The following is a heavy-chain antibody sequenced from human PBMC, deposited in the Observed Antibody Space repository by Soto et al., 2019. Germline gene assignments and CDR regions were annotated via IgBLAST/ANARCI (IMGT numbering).Heavy chain of an antibody. J-gene: IGHJ6*02. CDR1: GYTFTRTG. D-gene: IGHD3-22*01. CDR2: ISPKSGSI. CDR3: VKDRDSNSWPSRDV. Sequence: ASVKGSCKTSGYTFTRTGISWVRQAPGQGLEWMGWISPKSGSIKYAQKFQGRVIMTTDTSTSTAYMELRSLRSDDTAVYYCVKDRDSNSWPSRDVWGPGTTVTVSS. V-gene: IGHV1-18*01.